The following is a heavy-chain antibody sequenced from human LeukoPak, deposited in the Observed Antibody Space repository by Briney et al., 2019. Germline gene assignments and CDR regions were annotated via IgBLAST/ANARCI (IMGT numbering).Heavy chain of an antibody. V-gene: IGHV3-23*01. CDR3: AKRGSGCNQFDY. D-gene: IGHD3-3*01. J-gene: IGHJ4*02. Sequence: GGSLRLSCAASGFTFSSYGMSWVRQAPGKGLEWVSGISGSGGSTYYADSVKGRFTISRDDSKNTLYLQMNSLRAEDTAVYYCAKRGSGCNQFDYWGQGTLVTVSS. CDR2: ISGSGGST. CDR1: GFTFSSYG.